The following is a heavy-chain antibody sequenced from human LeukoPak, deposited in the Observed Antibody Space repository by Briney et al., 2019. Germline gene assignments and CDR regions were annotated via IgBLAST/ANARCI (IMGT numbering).Heavy chain of an antibody. CDR3: VKTPARYSSGWYYDY. V-gene: IGHV3-64D*06. CDR1: GFTFSSYA. Sequence: GGSLRLSCSASGFTFSSYAMHWVRQAPGKGLEYVSAISSNGSSTYYADSVKGRFTISRDNSKNTLYLQMSSVRAEDTAVYYCVKTPARYSSGWYYDYWGQGTLVTVSS. CDR2: ISSNGSST. D-gene: IGHD6-19*01. J-gene: IGHJ4*02.